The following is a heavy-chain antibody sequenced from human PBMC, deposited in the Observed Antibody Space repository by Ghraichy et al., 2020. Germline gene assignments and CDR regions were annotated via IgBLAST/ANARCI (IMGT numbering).Heavy chain of an antibody. D-gene: IGHD3-22*01. V-gene: IGHV4-30-4*01. Sequence: SETLSLTCSVSGDAMRGGDFYWSWIRQPPGKGLDWIGYIHNTGTAYYNPSLDSRFTISKDTSKNQFSLRVTSVTAGDTAVYFCARATPNYYDRDDKSNWYAEFGGRGTLVLVSS. J-gene: IGHJ2*01. CDR3: ARATPNYYDRDDKSNWYAEF. CDR2: IHNTGTA. CDR1: GDAMRGGDFY.